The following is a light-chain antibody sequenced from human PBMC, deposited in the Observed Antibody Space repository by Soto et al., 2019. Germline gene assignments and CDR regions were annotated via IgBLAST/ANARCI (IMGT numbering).Light chain of an antibody. CDR1: QSVSSSY. Sequence: EIVLTQSPGTLSLSPGERATLSCRASQSVSSSYLAWYQQKPGQAPRLLIYGASSRATGIPDRFSGSGSGTDFTLTISRPEPEDFAVYYCQQYGSSPFTFGPGTKVDIK. V-gene: IGKV3-20*01. CDR3: QQYGSSPFT. J-gene: IGKJ3*01. CDR2: GAS.